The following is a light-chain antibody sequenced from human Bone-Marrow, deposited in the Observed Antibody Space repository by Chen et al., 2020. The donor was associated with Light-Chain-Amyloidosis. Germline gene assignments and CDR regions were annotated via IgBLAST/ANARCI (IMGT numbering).Light chain of an antibody. V-gene: IGLV1-44*01. CDR3: AAWDDNMNGWV. J-gene: IGLJ3*02. CDR1: YSNIGSNP. Sequence: QSVLTQPPSAFGTPGQKVTISCSGRYSNIGSNPLSWYQHLPGTAPKLLMYSNDHRPSGVPDRFSGSKSGTSASLATSGLQTEDEADYYCAAWDDNMNGWVFGGGTKLTVL. CDR2: SND.